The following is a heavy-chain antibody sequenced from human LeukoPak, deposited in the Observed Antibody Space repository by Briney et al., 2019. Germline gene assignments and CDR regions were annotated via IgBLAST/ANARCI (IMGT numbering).Heavy chain of an antibody. CDR2: IIPIFGTA. CDR1: GGTFSSYA. Sequence: PGASVNVSCKASGGTFSSYAISWVRQAPGQGLEWMGGIIPIFGTANYAQKFQGRVTITADESTSTAYMELSSLRSEDTAVYYCARLWNYDFWSGYYLTGWFDPWGQGTLVTVSS. D-gene: IGHD3-3*01. V-gene: IGHV1-69*13. CDR3: ARLWNYDFWSGYYLTGWFDP. J-gene: IGHJ5*02.